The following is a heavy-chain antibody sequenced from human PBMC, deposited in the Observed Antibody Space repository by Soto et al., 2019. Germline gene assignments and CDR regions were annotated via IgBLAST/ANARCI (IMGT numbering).Heavy chain of an antibody. V-gene: IGHV5-51*01. Sequence: PGESLKISCKGSRYIFTNFWIAWVRQMPGKGLEWMGIIYPGDSDTRYSPSFQGQVTISGDKSISTAYLQWSSLKASDSAMYYCARPMIVVQDAFDVWGQGTMVTVSS. CDR2: IYPGDSDT. CDR3: ARPMIVVQDAFDV. J-gene: IGHJ3*01. D-gene: IGHD3-22*01. CDR1: RYIFTNFW.